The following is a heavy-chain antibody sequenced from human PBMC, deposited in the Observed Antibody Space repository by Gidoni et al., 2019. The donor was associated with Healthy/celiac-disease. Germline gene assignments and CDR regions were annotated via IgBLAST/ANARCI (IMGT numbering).Heavy chain of an antibody. J-gene: IGHJ4*02. Sequence: QVQLVESGGGVVQPGRSLRLSCAASGFTFSSYGMHWVRQAPGKGLEWVAVISYDGSNKYYADSVKGRFTISRDNSKNTLYLQMNSLRAEDTAVYYCAKEWSGYLDYWGQGTLVTVSS. CDR1: GFTFSSYG. V-gene: IGHV3-30*18. CDR3: AKEWSGYLDY. D-gene: IGHD3-3*01. CDR2: ISYDGSNK.